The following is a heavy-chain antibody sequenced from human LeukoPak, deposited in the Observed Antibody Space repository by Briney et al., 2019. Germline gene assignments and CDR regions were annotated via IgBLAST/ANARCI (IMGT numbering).Heavy chain of an antibody. V-gene: IGHV3-30*18. CDR1: GFTFSSYG. J-gene: IGHJ4*02. CDR3: AKVPADYGGNSGNLDY. CDR2: ISYDGSNK. Sequence: GGSLRLSCAASGFTFSSYGVHWVRQAPGKGLEWVAVISYDGSNKYYADSVKGRFTISRDNSKNTLYLQMNSLRAEDTAVYYCAKVPADYGGNSGNLDYWGQGTLVTVSS. D-gene: IGHD4-23*01.